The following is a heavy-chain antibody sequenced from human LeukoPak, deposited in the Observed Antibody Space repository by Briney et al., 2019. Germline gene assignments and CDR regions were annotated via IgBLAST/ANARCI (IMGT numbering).Heavy chain of an antibody. D-gene: IGHD2-21*02. CDR2: IYYSGST. CDR3: AGVPYCGGDCYPFDY. J-gene: IGHJ4*02. CDR1: GGSISTYY. Sequence: SETLSLTCTVSGGSISTYYWSWIRQPPGKGLEWIGYIYYSGSTNYNPSLKSRVTISVDTSKNQFSLKLSSVTAADTAVYYCAGVPYCGGDCYPFDYWGQGTLVTVSS. V-gene: IGHV4-59*01.